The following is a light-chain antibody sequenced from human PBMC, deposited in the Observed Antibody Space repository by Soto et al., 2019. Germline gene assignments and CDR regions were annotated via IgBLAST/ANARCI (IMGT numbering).Light chain of an antibody. CDR1: SSDIGGYDY. Sequence: QSALTQPASVSGSPGQSITISCTGTSSDIGGYDYVSWYQHHPGKAPKLLISEVSNRPPGVSTRFSGSKSGNTASLTISGLQTEDEADYYCSSFTNTNGAVFGGGTKLTVL. J-gene: IGLJ2*01. CDR3: SSFTNTNGAV. CDR2: EVS. V-gene: IGLV2-14*01.